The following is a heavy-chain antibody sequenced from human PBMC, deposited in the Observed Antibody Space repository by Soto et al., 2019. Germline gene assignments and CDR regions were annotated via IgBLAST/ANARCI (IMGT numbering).Heavy chain of an antibody. CDR1: GFTFDDYA. D-gene: IGHD5-18*01. Sequence: GGSLRLSCAASGFTFDDYAMHWVRQAPGKGLEWVSGISWNSGSIGYADSVKGRFTISRDNAKNSLYLQMNSLRAEDTALYYCAMVDTRGMDVWGQGTTVTVSS. CDR2: ISWNSGSI. CDR3: AMVDTRGMDV. J-gene: IGHJ6*02. V-gene: IGHV3-9*01.